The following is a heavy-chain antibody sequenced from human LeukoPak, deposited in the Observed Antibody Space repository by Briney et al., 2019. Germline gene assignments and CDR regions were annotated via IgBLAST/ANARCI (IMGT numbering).Heavy chain of an antibody. Sequence: ASVKVSRKASGYTFTGYYMHWVRQAPGQGLEWMGWINPNSGGTNYAQKFQGRVTMTRDTSISTAYMELSRLRSDDTAVYYCARSLLRYFDWLLSPAGMDVWGQGTTVTVSS. V-gene: IGHV1-2*02. D-gene: IGHD3-9*01. CDR2: INPNSGGT. CDR1: GYTFTGYY. J-gene: IGHJ6*02. CDR3: ARSLLRYFDWLLSPAGMDV.